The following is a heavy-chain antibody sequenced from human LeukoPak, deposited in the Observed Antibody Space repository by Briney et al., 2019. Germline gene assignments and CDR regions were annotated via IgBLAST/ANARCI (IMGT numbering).Heavy chain of an antibody. CDR3: ARSGYYDSSGYYRFDY. CDR1: GGTFSSYA. V-gene: IGHV1-69*13. Sequence: ASVKVSCKASGGTFSSYAISWVRQAPGQGLEWMGGIIPIFGTANYAQKFQGRVTITADGSTSTAYMELSSLRSEDTAVYYCARSGYYDSSGYYRFDYWGQGTLVTVSS. CDR2: IIPIFGTA. J-gene: IGHJ4*02. D-gene: IGHD3-22*01.